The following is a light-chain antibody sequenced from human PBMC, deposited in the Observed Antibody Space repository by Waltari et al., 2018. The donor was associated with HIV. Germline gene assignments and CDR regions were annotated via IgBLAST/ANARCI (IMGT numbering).Light chain of an antibody. Sequence: SVVTQPPSVSGAPGQRVTISCTGSSSNIGAGYDVHWYQQLPGTAPKLLIYGNSKRPSGVPDRFSGSKSGTSASLAITGLQAEDEADYYCQSYDSSLSGSDVVFGGGTELTVL. CDR1: SSNIGAGYD. V-gene: IGLV1-40*01. J-gene: IGLJ2*01. CDR2: GNS. CDR3: QSYDSSLSGSDVV.